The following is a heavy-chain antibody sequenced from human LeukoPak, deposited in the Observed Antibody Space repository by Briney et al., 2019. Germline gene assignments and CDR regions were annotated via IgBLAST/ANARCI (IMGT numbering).Heavy chain of an antibody. V-gene: IGHV1-69*05. D-gene: IGHD3-16*01. CDR3: ARGGDWYYYYMDV. Sequence: GVILPIFGTSNYAQKFQGRVTITTDESTSTAYLELSSLRSEDTAVYYCARGGDWYYYYMDVWGKGTTVTVSS. CDR2: ILPIFGTS. J-gene: IGHJ6*03.